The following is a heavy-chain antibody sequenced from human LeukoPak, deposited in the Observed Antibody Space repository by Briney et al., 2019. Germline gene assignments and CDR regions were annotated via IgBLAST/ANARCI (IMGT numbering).Heavy chain of an antibody. V-gene: IGHV4-34*01. CDR2: IYYSGST. CDR3: ARASYSYDINGWVPFDY. J-gene: IGHJ4*02. D-gene: IGHD3-22*01. CDR1: GGSFSGYY. Sequence: SETLSLTCAVYGGSFSGYYWGWIRQPPGKGLEWIGSIYYSGSTYYNPSLKSRVTISGDTSKNQFSLRLSSVTAADTAVYYCARASYSYDINGWVPFDYWGQGTLVTVSS.